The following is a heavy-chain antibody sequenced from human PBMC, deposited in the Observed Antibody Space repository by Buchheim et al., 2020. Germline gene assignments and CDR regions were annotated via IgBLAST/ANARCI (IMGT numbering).Heavy chain of an antibody. CDR2: IVGDGRTT. CDR3: ARGGSWDEGDN. J-gene: IGHJ4*02. D-gene: IGHD1-26*01. CDR1: GFTLSRYW. V-gene: IGHV3-74*01. Sequence: EVQLVESGGGLVQPGGSLRLSCSASGFTLSRYWMHWVRQAPGKGLVWVSRIVGDGRTTSYADSVQGRFSISRDNAKNTLYLQMNSLRAEDTAVYYCARGGSWDEGDNWGQGTL.